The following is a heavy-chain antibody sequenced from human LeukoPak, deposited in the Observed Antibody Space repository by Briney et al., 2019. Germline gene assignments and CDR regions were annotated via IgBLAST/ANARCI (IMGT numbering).Heavy chain of an antibody. J-gene: IGHJ6*02. V-gene: IGHV3-74*01. CDR1: GFTFSSYW. Sequence: GGSLRLSCAASGFTFSSYWVHWVRQASGKGLVWVSLINSDGSSTSYAYSVKGRFTISRDNAKNTLYLQMNSLRAEDRAVYYCARDEDYYYGMDVWGQGTTVTVSS. CDR3: ARDEDYYYGMDV. CDR2: INSDGSST.